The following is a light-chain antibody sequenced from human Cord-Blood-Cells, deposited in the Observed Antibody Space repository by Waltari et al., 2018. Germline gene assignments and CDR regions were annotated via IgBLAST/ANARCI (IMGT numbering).Light chain of an antibody. CDR1: QGISSD. CDR3: QQFNSYPLT. Sequence: AIQLNQSSSSLSAFVGDRATITCRASQGISSDLAWYQQKPGKAPKLLIYDASSLESGVPSRFSGSGSGTDYTLTISSLQPEDFATYYCQQFNSYPLTFGQGTRLEIK. CDR2: DAS. J-gene: IGKJ5*01. V-gene: IGKV1-13*02.